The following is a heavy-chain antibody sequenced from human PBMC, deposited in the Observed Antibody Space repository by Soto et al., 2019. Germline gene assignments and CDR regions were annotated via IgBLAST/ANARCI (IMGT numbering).Heavy chain of an antibody. CDR2: IYYSGST. CDR1: GGSISSDY. CDR3: ERGRGDLQQWLVAPHNVIYGMDV. J-gene: IGHJ6*02. Sequence: SETLSLTCTVSGGSISSDYWSWIRQPPGKGLEWIGYIYYSGSTNYNPSLKSRVTISVDTSKNQFSLKLSSVTAADTAVYYCERGRGDLQQWLVAPHNVIYGMDVWGQGTMVTVFS. V-gene: IGHV4-59*08. D-gene: IGHD6-19*01.